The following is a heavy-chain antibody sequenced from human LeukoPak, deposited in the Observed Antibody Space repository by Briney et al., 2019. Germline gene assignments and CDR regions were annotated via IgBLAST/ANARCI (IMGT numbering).Heavy chain of an antibody. Sequence: PGGSLRLSCAASGFTFSSYGMHWVRQAPGKGLEWVAFIRYDGSNKYYADSVKGRFTISRDNSKNTLYLQMNSLRAEDTAVYYCGGNNFYYFAYWGQGSLVTVSS. CDR2: IRYDGSNK. CDR1: GFTFSSYG. D-gene: IGHD5-24*01. V-gene: IGHV3-30*02. J-gene: IGHJ4*02. CDR3: GGNNFYYFAY.